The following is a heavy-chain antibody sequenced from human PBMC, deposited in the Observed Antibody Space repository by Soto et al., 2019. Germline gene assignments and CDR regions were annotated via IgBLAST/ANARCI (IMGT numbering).Heavy chain of an antibody. D-gene: IGHD3-3*01. CDR2: ISYDGSNK. V-gene: IGHV3-30-3*01. CDR3: ARDSPILNYDFWSGYFWNFDY. Sequence: GGSLRLSCAASGFTFSSYAMHWVRQAPGKGLEWVAVISYDGSNKYYADSVKGRFTISRDNSKNTLYLQMNSLRAEDTAVYYCARDSPILNYDFWSGYFWNFDYWGQGTLVTVSS. CDR1: GFTFSSYA. J-gene: IGHJ4*02.